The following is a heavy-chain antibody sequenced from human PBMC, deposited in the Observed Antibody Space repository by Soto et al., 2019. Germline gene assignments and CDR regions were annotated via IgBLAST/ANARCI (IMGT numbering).Heavy chain of an antibody. D-gene: IGHD1-26*01. CDR1: GFTFSSYA. Sequence: EVQLLESGGGLVQPGGSLRLSCAASGFTFSSYAMRWVRQAPGKGLEWVSAISGSGGSTYYADSVKGRFTISRDNSKNSRYLQMSSLRAEDTAVYYCARRGSGSDYDYWGQGTLVTVSS. CDR3: ARRGSGSDYDY. J-gene: IGHJ4*02. V-gene: IGHV3-23*01. CDR2: ISGSGGST.